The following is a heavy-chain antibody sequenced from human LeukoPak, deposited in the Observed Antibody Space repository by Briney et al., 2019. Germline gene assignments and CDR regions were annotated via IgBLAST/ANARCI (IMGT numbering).Heavy chain of an antibody. CDR2: TKSDGSRS. CDR3: ARDWGAYYLFFDY. CDR1: GFTLISSW. J-gene: IGHJ4*02. D-gene: IGHD3-22*01. V-gene: IGHV3-74*01. Sequence: GGSLRLSCAGTGFTLISSWRHWVRQAAGKGRAGVSLTKSDGSRSNYADSVKGRFTVSRDNAKNTLYLQMNSLRAEDTAVYYSARDWGAYYLFFDYWGQGTLVTVSS.